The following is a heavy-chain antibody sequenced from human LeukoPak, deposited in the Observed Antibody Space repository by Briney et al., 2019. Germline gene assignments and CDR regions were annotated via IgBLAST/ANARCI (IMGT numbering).Heavy chain of an antibody. V-gene: IGHV4-34*01. CDR2: INHSGST. J-gene: IGHJ4*02. D-gene: IGHD2-15*01. Sequence: SETLSLTCAVYGGSFSGYYWSWIRQPPGKGLEWIGEINHSGSTNYNPSLKSRVTISVDTSKNQFSLKLSSVTAADTAVYYCARGGLGYYYFDYWGQGTLVTVSS. CDR3: ARGGLGYYYFDY. CDR1: GGSFSGYY.